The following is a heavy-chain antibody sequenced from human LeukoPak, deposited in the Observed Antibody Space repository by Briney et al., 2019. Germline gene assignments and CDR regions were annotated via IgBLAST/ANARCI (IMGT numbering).Heavy chain of an antibody. CDR3: AREGDSSGYPFDY. D-gene: IGHD3-22*01. CDR2: IYYSGST. V-gene: IGHV4-59*01. J-gene: IGHJ4*02. CDR1: GVSIRGYY. Sequence: SETLSLTCTVSGVSIRGYYWSWIRQSPGKTLEWIGYIYYSGSTNYSPSLKSRVTISVDSSKNQFSLNLRSVTAADTAVYYCAREGDSSGYPFDYWGQGTLVTVSS.